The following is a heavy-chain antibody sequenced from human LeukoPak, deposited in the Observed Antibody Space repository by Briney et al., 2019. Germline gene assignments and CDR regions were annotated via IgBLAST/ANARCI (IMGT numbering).Heavy chain of an antibody. D-gene: IGHD2-2*02. CDR2: INHSGST. CDR3: ARGGCSSTSCYTGGFDY. CDR1: GGSFSGYY. J-gene: IGHJ4*02. Sequence: SEALSLTCAVYGGSFSGYYWSWIRQPTGKGLEWIGEINHSGSTNYNPSLKSRVTISVDTSKNQFSLKLSSVTAADTAVYYCARGGCSSTSCYTGGFDYWGQGTLVTVSS. V-gene: IGHV4-34*01.